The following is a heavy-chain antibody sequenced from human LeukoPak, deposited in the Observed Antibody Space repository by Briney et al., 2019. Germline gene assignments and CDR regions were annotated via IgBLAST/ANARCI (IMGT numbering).Heavy chain of an antibody. J-gene: IGHJ4*02. CDR2: IYYSGST. V-gene: IGHV4-39*07. CDR1: GGSISSSYYY. CDR3: ARAHYDSSWYEWGVGYYFDY. D-gene: IGHD6-13*01. Sequence: SETLSLTRTVSGGSISSSYYYWGWIRQPPGKGLEWIGSIYYSGSTYYNPSLKSRVTISVDTSKNQFSLKLSSVTAADTAVYYCARAHYDSSWYEWGVGYYFDYWGQGTLVTVSS.